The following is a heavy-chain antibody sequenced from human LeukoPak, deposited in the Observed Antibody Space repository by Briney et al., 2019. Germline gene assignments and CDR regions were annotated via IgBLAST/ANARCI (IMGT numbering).Heavy chain of an antibody. CDR1: GGSISNYY. CDR2: IYTSGTT. D-gene: IGHD6-13*01. J-gene: IGHJ5*02. CDR3: AKDMTAAAYNWFDP. Sequence: PSETLSLTCTVSGGSISNYYWSWIRQPAGKGLESIGRIYTSGTTNYNPSLKSRVTMSVDTSKNQFSLKLSSVTAADTAIYYCAKDMTAAAYNWFDPWGRGTLVTVSS. V-gene: IGHV4-4*07.